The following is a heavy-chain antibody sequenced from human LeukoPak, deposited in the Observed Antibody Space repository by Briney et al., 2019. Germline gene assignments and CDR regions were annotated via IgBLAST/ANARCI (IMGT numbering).Heavy chain of an antibody. J-gene: IGHJ4*02. D-gene: IGHD3-22*01. CDR2: VKSKTEAGTT. CDR1: GFSFTNAC. Sequence: GGSLRLSCVVSGFSFTNACMSWVRQAPGKGLEWIGRVKSKTEAGTTDYAAPVKGRFTISRDDSKNTLYLQMNSLKTEDTAVYYCNSLPYDSSTFFTDKWGQGTLVTVSS. CDR3: NSLPYDSSTFFTDK. V-gene: IGHV3-15*01.